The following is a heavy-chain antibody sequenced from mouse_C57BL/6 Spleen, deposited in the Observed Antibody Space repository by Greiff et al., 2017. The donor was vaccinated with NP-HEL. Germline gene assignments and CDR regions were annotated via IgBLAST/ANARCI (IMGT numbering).Heavy chain of an antibody. CDR1: GYAFSSSW. CDR3: ARSYYGGGFDY. Sequence: QVQLKQSGPELVKPGASVKISCKASGYAFSSSWMNWVKQRPGKGLEWIGRIYPGDGDTNYNGKFKGKATLTADKSSSTAYMQLSSLTSEDSAVYFCARSYYGGGFDYWGQGTTLTVSS. J-gene: IGHJ2*01. CDR2: IYPGDGDT. D-gene: IGHD1-1*02. V-gene: IGHV1-82*01.